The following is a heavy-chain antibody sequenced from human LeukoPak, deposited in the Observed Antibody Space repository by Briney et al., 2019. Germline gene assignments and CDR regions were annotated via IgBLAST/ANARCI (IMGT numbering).Heavy chain of an antibody. V-gene: IGHV3-11*01. J-gene: IGHJ4*02. Sequence: GGSLRLSCAASALTFSDYYMSWIRQAPGKGLEWVSYISGTGFTIYYADSVEGRFTISRDNAKNSLYLKMNSLRAEDTAVYYCARDKGGDIDYWGQGTLVTVSS. CDR1: ALTFSDYY. CDR3: ARDKGGDIDY. CDR2: ISGTGFTI. D-gene: IGHD3-16*01.